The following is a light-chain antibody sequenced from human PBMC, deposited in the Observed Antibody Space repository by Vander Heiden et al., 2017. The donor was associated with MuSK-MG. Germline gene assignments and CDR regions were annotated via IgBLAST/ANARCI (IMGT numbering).Light chain of an antibody. V-gene: IGLV3-25*03. CDR1: ALPKQY. CDR2: KDS. J-gene: IGLJ2*01. Sequence: SYELTQPPPVSLSPGQTARITCSGDALPKQYAYWYQQKPGQAPVLVIYKDSERPSGIPERFSGSSSGTTVTLTISGVQAEDEADYYCQSADSSGTVVFGGGTKLTVL. CDR3: QSADSSGTVV.